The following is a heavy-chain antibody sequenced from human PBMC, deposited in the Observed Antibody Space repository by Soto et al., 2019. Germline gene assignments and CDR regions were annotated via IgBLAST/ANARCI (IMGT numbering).Heavy chain of an antibody. Sequence: GGSLRLSCAASGFTFDSYWMSWVRQAPGKGLEWVANIKHDGSEKYYVDSVKGRFTISRDNAKSSLYLQMNSLRAEDTAVYYCARAPTYYDFWSGYKYSQHWGQGTLVTAS. CDR1: GFTFDSYW. V-gene: IGHV3-7*01. J-gene: IGHJ1*01. D-gene: IGHD3-3*01. CDR3: ARAPTYYDFWSGYKYSQH. CDR2: IKHDGSEK.